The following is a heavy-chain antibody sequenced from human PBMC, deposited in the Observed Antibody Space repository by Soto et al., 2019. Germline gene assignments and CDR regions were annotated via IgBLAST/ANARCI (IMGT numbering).Heavy chain of an antibody. V-gene: IGHV3-7*03. CDR3: ARDATFCLDC. CDR1: GFSFSNYW. Sequence: GGSLRLSCAASGFSFSNYWMAWVRQAPGKGLEWVANINRDGGERYHADSVRGRFTIFRDNSENSLYLQMNRLRAEDTAVYYCARDATFCLDCWGRGTLVTVSS. CDR2: INRDGGER. J-gene: IGHJ4*02. D-gene: IGHD3-16*01.